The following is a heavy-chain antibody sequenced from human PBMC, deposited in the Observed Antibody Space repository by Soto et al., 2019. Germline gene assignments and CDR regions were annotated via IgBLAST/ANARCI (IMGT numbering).Heavy chain of an antibody. J-gene: IGHJ6*02. Sequence: QVQLVESGGGVVQPGRSLRLSCAASGFNFNNYGMHWGRQAPGKGLEWVAVIWNDGNGYYYANSVEGRFTISRDNSKNTLYLQMSSLRANDTAVYYCGRRQISPPTRGAASARGGMDVWGQGTTVTVSS. D-gene: IGHD6-13*01. CDR3: GRRQISPPTRGAASARGGMDV. CDR1: GFNFNNYG. V-gene: IGHV3-33*01. CDR2: IWNDGNGY.